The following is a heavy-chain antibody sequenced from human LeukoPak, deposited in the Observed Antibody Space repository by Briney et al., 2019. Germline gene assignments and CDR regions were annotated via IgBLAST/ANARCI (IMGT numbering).Heavy chain of an antibody. Sequence: PGGSLRLSCAASGFTFSSHAMSWVRQAPGKGLEWVSAISGGGSSTYYADSVKGRFTISRDNSKNTLYLQMTSLRAEDTAVYYCAKAYCSSTSCYGDYWGQGTLVTVSS. V-gene: IGHV3-23*01. J-gene: IGHJ4*02. CDR2: ISGGGSST. CDR1: GFTFSSHA. CDR3: AKAYCSSTSCYGDY. D-gene: IGHD2-2*01.